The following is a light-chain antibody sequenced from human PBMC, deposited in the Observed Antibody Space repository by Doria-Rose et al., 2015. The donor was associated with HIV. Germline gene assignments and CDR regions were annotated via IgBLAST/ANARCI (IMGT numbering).Light chain of an antibody. CDR1: SSDVGAYNY. CDR2: EVS. J-gene: IGLJ2*01. CDR3: QSYDSSLSGSDVV. V-gene: IGLV2-14*01. Sequence: SGSPGQSITFSCIGSSSDVGAYNYVSWYQQHPGKAPKLMIYEVSNRPSGVSDRFSGSKSGNTASLTISGLQAEDEADYYCQSYDSSLSGSDVVFGGGTKLTVL.